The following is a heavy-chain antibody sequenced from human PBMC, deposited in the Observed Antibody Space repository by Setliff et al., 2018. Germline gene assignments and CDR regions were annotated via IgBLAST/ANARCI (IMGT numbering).Heavy chain of an antibody. CDR3: AREGFYYDSSGSINHDAFDI. Sequence: ASVKVSCKASGGPLNSYSFSWVRQAPGQGLEWMGRISAYNGNTNYAQKLQGRVTMTTDTSTSTAYMELRSLRSDDTAVYYCAREGFYYDSSGSINHDAFDIWGQGTMVTVSS. CDR1: GGPLNSYS. D-gene: IGHD3-22*01. V-gene: IGHV1-18*01. J-gene: IGHJ3*02. CDR2: ISAYNGNT.